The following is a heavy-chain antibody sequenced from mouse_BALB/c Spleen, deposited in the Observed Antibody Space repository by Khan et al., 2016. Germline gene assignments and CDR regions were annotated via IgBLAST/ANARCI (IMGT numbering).Heavy chain of an antibody. Sequence: QIQLVQSGPELKKPGETVKISCKASGYTFTDYGMNWVKQAPGKGLKWMGRINTYTGESTYADDFKGRFAFALETSASTAYLQINNLKNEDTATXFCGKGFGNYGFFDFWGQGTTLTVSS. D-gene: IGHD2-1*01. CDR1: GYTFTDYG. V-gene: IGHV9-3-1*01. CDR2: INTYTGES. CDR3: GKGFGNYGFFDF. J-gene: IGHJ2*01.